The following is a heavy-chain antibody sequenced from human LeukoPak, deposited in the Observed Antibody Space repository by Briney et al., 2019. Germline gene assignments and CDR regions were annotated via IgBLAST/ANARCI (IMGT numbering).Heavy chain of an antibody. Sequence: ASVKVSCKASGYTFTSYGISWVRQAPGQGLEWMGWISAYNGNTNYAQKLQGRVTMTTDTSTSTAYMELSSLRSEDTAVYYCARGNPSLGAFDIWGQGTMVTVSS. CDR2: ISAYNGNT. CDR1: GYTFTSYG. CDR3: ARGNPSLGAFDI. D-gene: IGHD7-27*01. J-gene: IGHJ3*02. V-gene: IGHV1-18*01.